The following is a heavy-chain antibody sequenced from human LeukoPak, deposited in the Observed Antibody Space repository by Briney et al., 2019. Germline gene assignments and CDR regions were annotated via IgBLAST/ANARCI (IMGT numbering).Heavy chain of an antibody. J-gene: IGHJ4*02. V-gene: IGHV3-48*03. CDR2: ISSSGTTR. CDR1: GFTFSTYE. Sequence: PGGSLRLSCAASGFTFSTYEMNWVRRAPGKGLEWVSYISSSGTTRYYADSVRGRFTISRDNAKNSLDLQMNSPRAEDTAVYYCARDLYSGSSWYRLGYWGQGTLVTVSA. D-gene: IGHD6-13*01. CDR3: ARDLYSGSSWYRLGY.